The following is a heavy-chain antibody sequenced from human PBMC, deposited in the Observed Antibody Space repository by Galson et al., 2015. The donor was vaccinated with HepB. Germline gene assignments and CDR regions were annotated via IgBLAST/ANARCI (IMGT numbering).Heavy chain of an antibody. V-gene: IGHV5-10-1*01. CDR2: IDPSDSYT. J-gene: IGHJ4*02. CDR3: ATAHYYYDSTGSSGAY. D-gene: IGHD3-22*01. CDR1: GYSFTSYW. Sequence: QSGAEVKKPGESLRISCKGSGYSFTSYWISWVRQMPGKGLEWMGRIDPSDSYTNYSPSFQGHVTISADKSISTAYLQWSSLKASDTAMYYCATAHYYYDSTGSSGAYWGQGTLVTVSS.